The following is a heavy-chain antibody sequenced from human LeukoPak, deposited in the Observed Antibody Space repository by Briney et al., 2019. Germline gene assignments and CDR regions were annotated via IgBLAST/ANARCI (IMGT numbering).Heavy chain of an antibody. CDR1: GYTFRSYG. V-gene: IGHV3-33*03. CDR2: IWYGGSKE. J-gene: IGHJ4*02. CDR3: ATDRKVGTWDPRFNY. Sequence: GRSLRLSCAASGYTFRSYGMHWVRQAPGKGLEWVAAIWYGGSKEYYADSVKGRFTISRDNAKSSLYLQMNSLGAEDTAIYYCATDRKVGTWDPRFNYWGQGTLVTVSS. D-gene: IGHD4-23*01.